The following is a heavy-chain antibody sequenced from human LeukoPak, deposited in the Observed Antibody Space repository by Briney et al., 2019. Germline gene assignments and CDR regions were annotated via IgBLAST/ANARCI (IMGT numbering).Heavy chain of an antibody. CDR1: GYTFTSYG. CDR2: ISAHNGKT. CDR3: ARGDVVVSAAVRFDP. D-gene: IGHD2-2*01. V-gene: IGHV1-18*01. J-gene: IGHJ5*02. Sequence: ASVKVSCKASGYTFTSYGITWVRQAPGQGLEWMGWISAHNGKTNYALKFQGRVTMTTDTPTSTAYMELRSLRSDDTAVYYCARGDVVVSAAVRFDPWGQGTLVTVSS.